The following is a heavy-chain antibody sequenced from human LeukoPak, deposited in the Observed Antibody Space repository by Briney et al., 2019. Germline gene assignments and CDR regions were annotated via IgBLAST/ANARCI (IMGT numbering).Heavy chain of an antibody. J-gene: IGHJ4*02. V-gene: IGHV3-23*01. CDR1: GFTFDDYG. CDR2: ISGSGGST. CDR3: AKAQGLYSGSYHCFDY. D-gene: IGHD1-26*01. Sequence: GGSLRLSCAASGFTFDDYGMSWVRQAPGKGLEWVSAISGSGGSTYYADSVKGRFTISRDNSKNTLYLQMDSLRAEDTAVYYCAKAQGLYSGSYHCFDYWGQGTLVTVSS.